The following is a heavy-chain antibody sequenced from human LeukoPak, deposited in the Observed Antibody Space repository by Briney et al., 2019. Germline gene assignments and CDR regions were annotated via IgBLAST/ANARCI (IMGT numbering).Heavy chain of an antibody. CDR2: ISGGGGT. J-gene: IGHJ6*02. V-gene: IGHV3-23*01. CDR3: AKDLGGKPYYYYGMDG. CDR1: GFTFSSYA. Sequence: SGGSLRLSCAASGFTFSSYAMSWVRQAPGKGLEWVSAISGGGGTFYADSVKGRFTISRDNSKNTLYLQMNSLRAEETAVYYCAKDLGGKPYYYYGMDGWGQGTTVTVSS.